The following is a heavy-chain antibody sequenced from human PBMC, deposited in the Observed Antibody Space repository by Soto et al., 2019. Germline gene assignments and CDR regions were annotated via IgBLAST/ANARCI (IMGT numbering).Heavy chain of an antibody. J-gene: IGHJ4*02. CDR2: IIPMFGNP. CDR1: GGAFNNYA. Sequence: QVLLVQSGAEMKKPGSSMKVSCKASGGAFNNYACSWLRQSPGQGLEWMGVIIPMFGNPKFAEKFQGRISSTAADSQITVYLELSGLRSGDTVIYYCARERPPRRRPYYYDTSGSFEYWGQGTLVTVSS. D-gene: IGHD3-22*01. V-gene: IGHV1-69*01. CDR3: ARERPPRRRPYYYDTSGSFEY.